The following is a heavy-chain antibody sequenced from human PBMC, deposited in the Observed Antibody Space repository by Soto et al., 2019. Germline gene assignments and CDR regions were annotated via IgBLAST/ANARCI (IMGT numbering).Heavy chain of an antibody. CDR2: IFYSGST. D-gene: IGHD3-22*01. CDR1: GSSVDSGSYY. CDR3: ARYYYEIGAFDI. J-gene: IGHJ3*02. V-gene: IGHV4-61*01. Sequence: PSETLSLTCTVSGSSVDSGSYYWTWIRQPPGMGLEWIGNIFYSGSTNYNPSLKSRVTISVDTSKNQFSLKLSSVTAADTAVYYCARYYYEIGAFDIWGQGTMVTVSS.